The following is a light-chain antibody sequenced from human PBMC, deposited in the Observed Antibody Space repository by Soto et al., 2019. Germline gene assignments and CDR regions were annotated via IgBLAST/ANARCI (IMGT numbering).Light chain of an antibody. V-gene: IGKV1-39*01. CDR2: AAS. Sequence: DIQMTQSPSSLSASVGDRVTITCRASQSISSYLNWYQQKPGKAPKLLIYAASSLQSGVPSRFSGSGSGTDFPLTISSLQPEDFASYYCQQSYSTPYTFGQGPKLEI. J-gene: IGKJ2*01. CDR1: QSISSY. CDR3: QQSYSTPYT.